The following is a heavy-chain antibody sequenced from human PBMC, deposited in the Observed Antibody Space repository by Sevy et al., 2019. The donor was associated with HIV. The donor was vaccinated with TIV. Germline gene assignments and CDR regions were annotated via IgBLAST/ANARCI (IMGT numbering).Heavy chain of an antibody. J-gene: IGHJ4*02. Sequence: WGSLRLSCVVSGFTFSSYALSWVRQAPGKGLEWVSVISGSGDTTYYADSVKGRFTISRDNSKNTVYLQINSLRAEDTAVYYCAKDRRYGDIGLFDYWGQGTLVTVSS. CDR2: ISGSGDTT. V-gene: IGHV3-23*01. D-gene: IGHD4-17*01. CDR1: GFTFSSYA. CDR3: AKDRRYGDIGLFDY.